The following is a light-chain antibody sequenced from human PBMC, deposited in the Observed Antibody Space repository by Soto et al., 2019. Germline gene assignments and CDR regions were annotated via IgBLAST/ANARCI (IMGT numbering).Light chain of an antibody. Sequence: EIVLTQSPVTLSLSPGERATLSCRASQSVSSSYLVWYQQKPGQAPRLLIYGASTRAPGFPDRFSGSGSGTDFTLTISRLEPEDFAVYHCQQDGSSPTFGQGTKVDIK. CDR1: QSVSSSY. CDR3: QQDGSSPT. J-gene: IGKJ1*01. CDR2: GAS. V-gene: IGKV3-20*01.